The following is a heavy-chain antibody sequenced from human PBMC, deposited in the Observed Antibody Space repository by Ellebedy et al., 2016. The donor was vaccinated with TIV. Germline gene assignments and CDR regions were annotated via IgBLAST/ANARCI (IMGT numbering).Heavy chain of an antibody. CDR1: GFTFSSYG. D-gene: IGHD5-24*01. Sequence: PGGSLRLSCAASGFTFSSYGMHWVRQAPGKGLEWVAFIRYDGSNKYYADSVKGRFTISRDNSKNTLYLQMNSLRAEDTAVYYCAKWLQSENTDGVDYWGQGTLVTVSS. J-gene: IGHJ4*02. CDR3: AKWLQSENTDGVDY. CDR2: IRYDGSNK. V-gene: IGHV3-30*02.